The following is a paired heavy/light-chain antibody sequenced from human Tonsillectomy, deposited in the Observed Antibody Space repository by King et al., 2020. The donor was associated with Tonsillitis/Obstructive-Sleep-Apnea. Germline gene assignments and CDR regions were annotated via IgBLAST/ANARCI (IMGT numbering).Heavy chain of an antibody. J-gene: IGHJ4*02. CDR3: AREIYDYYDSSGYPDY. D-gene: IGHD3-22*01. Sequence: QVQLVQSGAEVKKPGSSVKVSCKVSGGPFSNYGINWVRQAPGQGLEWMGRIIPIVAIANYAQKFQGRVTITADKSTTTAYMELSSLRSEDTAVYYCAREIYDYYDSSGYPDYWGQGTLVTVSS. CDR2: IIPIVAIA. CDR1: GGPFSNYG. V-gene: IGHV1-69*04.
Light chain of an antibody. CDR2: EVS. J-gene: IGKJ2*01. V-gene: IGKV2D-29*01. CDR1: QSLLHSDGKTY. Sequence: DIVMTQTPLPLSVTPGQPASISCKSSQSLLHSDGKTYLYWYLQKAGQPPQLLIHEVSSRFSGVPERFSGSGSGTDFTLKISRVEAEDVGVYYCMQSKQLPPTFGQGTKLEI. CDR3: MQSKQLPPT.